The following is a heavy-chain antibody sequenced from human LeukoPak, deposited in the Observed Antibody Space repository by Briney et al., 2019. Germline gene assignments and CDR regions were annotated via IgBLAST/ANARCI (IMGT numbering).Heavy chain of an antibody. CDR3: ASYYDISGAPFYN. V-gene: IGHV1-69*05. Sequence: SSVNVSFKASLGTLSSYAISWVRQAPGQGLEWMGWIHHTSGTASCAKKPQGRTTNTTDESTSTAYMELSSLRSEDTAVYYCASYYDISGAPFYNWGQGTLVTVSS. CDR1: LGTLSSYA. J-gene: IGHJ4*02. D-gene: IGHD3-22*01. CDR2: IHHTSGTA.